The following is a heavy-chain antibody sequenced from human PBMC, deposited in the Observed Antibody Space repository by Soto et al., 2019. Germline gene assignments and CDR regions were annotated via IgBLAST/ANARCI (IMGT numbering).Heavy chain of an antibody. Sequence: GASVKVSCEASGYTFTRYYVHWVRQAPGQGLDWMGIINPGCGSPSYAQKFQGRVTMTRDTSTSTVYMELSSLRSEDTAVYYCATGIALVPAAIRPYYYYGMDVWGQGTPVTVSS. V-gene: IGHV1-46*01. D-gene: IGHD2-2*01. CDR2: INPGCGSP. CDR3: ATGIALVPAAIRPYYYYGMDV. J-gene: IGHJ6*02. CDR1: GYTFTRYY.